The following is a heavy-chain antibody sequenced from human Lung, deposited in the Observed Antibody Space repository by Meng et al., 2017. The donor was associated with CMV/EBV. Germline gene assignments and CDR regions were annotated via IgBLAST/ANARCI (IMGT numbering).Heavy chain of an antibody. CDR3: ARGGKMDY. CDR2: INPNSGGT. J-gene: IGHJ4*02. CDR1: GYTFTGYY. D-gene: IGHD4-23*01. Sequence: VKVSCKASGYTFTGYYIYWVRQAPGQGLEWMGWINPNSGGTNSAQKFQGRVTMTKDTSISTAYMELSRLRYDDTAAYYCARGGKMDYWGQGTLVTVSS. V-gene: IGHV1-2*02.